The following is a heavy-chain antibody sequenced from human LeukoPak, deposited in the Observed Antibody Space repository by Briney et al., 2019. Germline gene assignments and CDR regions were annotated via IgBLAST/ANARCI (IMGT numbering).Heavy chain of an antibody. D-gene: IGHD1-26*01. Sequence: GGSLRLSCAASGFTFSSYAMHWVRQAPGKGLEWVAVISYDGSNKYYADSVKGRFTISRENAKNSLYLQMNSLRAEDTAVYYCARARSGSYWSDYWGQGTLVTVSS. CDR3: ARARSGSYWSDY. CDR2: ISYDGSNK. J-gene: IGHJ4*02. V-gene: IGHV3-30*14. CDR1: GFTFSSYA.